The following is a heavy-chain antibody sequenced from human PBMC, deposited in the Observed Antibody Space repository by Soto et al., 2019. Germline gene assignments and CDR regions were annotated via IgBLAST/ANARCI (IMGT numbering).Heavy chain of an antibody. Sequence: QVQLVQSGAEVKKPGASVKVSCKASGYTFTSYDINWVRQATGQGLEWMGWMNPNSGNTGYAQKFQGRITMTRNTSISTADMELSSLRPEDTAGYYCARGILISGSGGDYWGQGTLVTVSS. J-gene: IGHJ4*02. V-gene: IGHV1-8*01. CDR3: ARGILISGSGGDY. CDR2: MNPNSGNT. CDR1: GYTFTSYD. D-gene: IGHD3-10*01.